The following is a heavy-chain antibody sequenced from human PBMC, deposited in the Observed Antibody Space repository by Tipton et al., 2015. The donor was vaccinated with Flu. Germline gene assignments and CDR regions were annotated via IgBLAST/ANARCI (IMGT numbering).Heavy chain of an antibody. V-gene: IGHV4-4*07. Sequence: TLSLTCTVSGGSISSFYWSWIRQPAGKGLEWIGRMYSSGTTKYNPSLKSRVTMSVDTTKNQFSLKLSSVTAADTAVYHCARGSGSGTYVIFDYWGQGMLVTVSS. CDR3: ARGSGSGTYVIFDY. CDR2: MYSSGTT. D-gene: IGHD3-10*01. CDR1: GGSISSFY. J-gene: IGHJ4*02.